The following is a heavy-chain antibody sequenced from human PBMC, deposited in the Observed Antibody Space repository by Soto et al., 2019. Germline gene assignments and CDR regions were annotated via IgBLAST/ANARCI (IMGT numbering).Heavy chain of an antibody. CDR3: ARESSYYFDY. D-gene: IGHD3-10*01. CDR2: IFYTGST. J-gene: IGHJ4*02. CDR1: GGSISSGGYH. Sequence: PSETLSLTCTVSGGSISSGGYHWNWIRHHPGKGLEWIGYIFYTGSTYYNPSLRSRVTISVDTSKNEFSLNLTSVTAADTAVYYCARESSYYFDYWGQGALVTVSS. V-gene: IGHV4-31*03.